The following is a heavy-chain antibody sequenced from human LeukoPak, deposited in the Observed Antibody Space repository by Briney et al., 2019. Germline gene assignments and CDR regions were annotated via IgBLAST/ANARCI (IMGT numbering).Heavy chain of an antibody. D-gene: IGHD4-17*01. CDR2: IYHSGST. Sequence: SQTLSLTCAVSGGSISSGGYSWSWIRQPPGKGLEWIGYIYHSGSTYYNPSLKSRVTISVDRSKNQFSLKLGSVTAADTAVYYCASYGDYAGFDYWGQGTLVTVSS. CDR3: ASYGDYAGFDY. V-gene: IGHV4-30-2*01. CDR1: GGSISSGGYS. J-gene: IGHJ4*02.